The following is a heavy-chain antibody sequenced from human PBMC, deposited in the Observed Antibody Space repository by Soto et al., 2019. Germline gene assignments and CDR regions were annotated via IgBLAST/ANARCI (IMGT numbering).Heavy chain of an antibody. CDR2: INPSGGST. J-gene: IGHJ3*02. CDR3: ARIWGATVTTRAFDS. V-gene: IGHV1-46*03. CDR1: GYTFTSYY. Sequence: GASVKVSCKASGYTFTSYYMHWVRQAPGQGLEWMGIINPSGGSTSYAQKFQGRVTMTRDTSTSTVYMELSSLRSEDTAVYYCARIWGATVTTRAFDSWGQGTRVTVSS. D-gene: IGHD4-17*01.